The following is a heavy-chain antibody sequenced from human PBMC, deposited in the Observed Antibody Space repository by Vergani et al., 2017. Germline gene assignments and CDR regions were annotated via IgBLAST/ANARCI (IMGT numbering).Heavy chain of an antibody. V-gene: IGHV3-30*02. D-gene: IGHD6-19*01. CDR2: IQFDGSNQ. Sequence: QVQLVESGGGVVQRGGSLRLSCATSGFTSSNYDMQWIRQGPGKGLEFVAFIQFDGSNQYYADSVKGRFTLSRDFSKNTLYLQMNSLRTDDTATYYCAKHFSGWGIDYWGQGTQVIVSS. CDR3: AKHFSGWGIDY. J-gene: IGHJ4*02. CDR1: GFTSSNYD.